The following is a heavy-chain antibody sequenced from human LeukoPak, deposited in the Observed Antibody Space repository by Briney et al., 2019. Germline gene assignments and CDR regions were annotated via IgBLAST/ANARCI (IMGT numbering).Heavy chain of an antibody. D-gene: IGHD3-3*01. J-gene: IGHJ6*02. CDR3: ASQMLEWYGPDV. CDR1: GRSFTTYH. CDR2: VKTSAIT. Sequence: KPSETLSLTCAVSGRSFTTYHWSWIRQSPGKGLEWIGEVKTSAITNYNPSLESRVTISVDMSKNQFSLNLRSVTAADAAIYYCASQMLEWYGPDVWGQGTTVIVSS. V-gene: IGHV4-34*01.